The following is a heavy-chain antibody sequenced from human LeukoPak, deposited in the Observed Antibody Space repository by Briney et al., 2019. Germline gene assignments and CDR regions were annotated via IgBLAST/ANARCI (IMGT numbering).Heavy chain of an antibody. J-gene: IGHJ4*02. D-gene: IGHD6-13*01. CDR3: ARAQGIGYYFDY. Sequence: QSGGSLRLSCAASGFTFSSYSMNWVRQAPGKGPEWVSYISSSGSTIYYADSVKGRFTISRDNAKNSLYLQMNSLRAEDTAVYYRARAQGIGYYFDYWGQGTLVTVSS. CDR1: GFTFSSYS. V-gene: IGHV3-48*04. CDR2: ISSSGSTI.